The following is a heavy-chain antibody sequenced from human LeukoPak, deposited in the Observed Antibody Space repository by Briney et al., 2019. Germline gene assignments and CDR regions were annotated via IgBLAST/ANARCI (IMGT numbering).Heavy chain of an antibody. CDR3: ARDAVVPAATYYYYMDV. D-gene: IGHD2-2*01. J-gene: IGHJ6*03. CDR2: IFSSGST. Sequence: SETLSLTCTVSGGSISNYYWSWIRQPAGKGLECIGRIFSSGSTNYNPSLKSRVTMSVDTSKNQFSLKLSSVTAADTAVYYCARDAVVPAATYYYYMDVWGKGTTVTISS. V-gene: IGHV4-4*07. CDR1: GGSISNYY.